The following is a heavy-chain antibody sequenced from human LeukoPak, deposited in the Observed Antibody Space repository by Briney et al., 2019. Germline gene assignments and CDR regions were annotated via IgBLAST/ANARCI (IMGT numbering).Heavy chain of an antibody. CDR2: IYYSGST. Sequence: SETLSLTCTVSGGSISSYYWSWIRQPPGKGLKWIGDIYYSGSTSYNPSLKSRVTISVDTSKNQFSLKLSSVTAADTAVYYCARHGGYSYADDAFDIWGQGTMVTVSS. CDR3: ARHGGYSYADDAFDI. D-gene: IGHD5-18*01. CDR1: GGSISSYY. J-gene: IGHJ3*02. V-gene: IGHV4-59*08.